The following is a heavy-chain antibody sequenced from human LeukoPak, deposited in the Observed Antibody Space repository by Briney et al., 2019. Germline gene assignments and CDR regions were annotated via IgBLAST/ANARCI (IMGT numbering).Heavy chain of an antibody. D-gene: IGHD4-17*01. Sequence: PGGSLRFSCAASGFTLSRHWMSWVRQAPGKGLEGVANEKDDGSENDYVDSVKGRFTISRDNTKNSLFLQMDSLRAEDTAVYYCARVSGDYLLNYFDFWGQGTPVTVSS. V-gene: IGHV3-7*01. CDR1: GFTLSRHW. CDR3: ARVSGDYLLNYFDF. J-gene: IGHJ4*02. CDR2: EKDDGSEN.